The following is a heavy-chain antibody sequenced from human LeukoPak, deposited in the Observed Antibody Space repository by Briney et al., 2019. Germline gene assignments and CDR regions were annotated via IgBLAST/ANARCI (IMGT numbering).Heavy chain of an antibody. CDR2: INSDGHTT. D-gene: IGHD3-16*01. CDR3: ARGGVDY. V-gene: IGHV3-74*01. CDR1: GFTFTNYW. Sequence: SGGSLRLSCAASGFTFTNYWMHWVRQAPGKGLVWVSRINSDGHTTTYADSVKGRFTISRDNAKNTLYLQMNSLRAEDTAVYYCARGGVDYWGQGTLVTVSS. J-gene: IGHJ4*02.